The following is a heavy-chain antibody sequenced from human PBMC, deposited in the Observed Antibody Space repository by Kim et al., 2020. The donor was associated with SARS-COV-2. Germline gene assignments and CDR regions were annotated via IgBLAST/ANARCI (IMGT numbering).Heavy chain of an antibody. D-gene: IGHD2-15*01. CDR3: AKDANPSI. Sequence: GGGTYYADSVKGRFTITRDNSKNTLYLQMNSLRAEDTAVYYCAKDANPSIWGQGALVTVS. CDR2: GGGT. V-gene: IGHV3-23*01. J-gene: IGHJ4*02.